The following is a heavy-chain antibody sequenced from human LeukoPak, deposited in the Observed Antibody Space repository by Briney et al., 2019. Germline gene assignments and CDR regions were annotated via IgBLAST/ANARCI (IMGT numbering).Heavy chain of an antibody. V-gene: IGHV3-21*01. J-gene: IGHJ4*02. CDR2: ISSSSSYI. Sequence: GGSLRLSCAASGFTFSSYSMNWVRQAPGKGLEWVSSISSSSSYIYYADSVKGRFTISRDNAKNSLYLQMNSLRAEDTAVYYCARALLGYCSSTSCYTPFYWGQGTLVTVSS. D-gene: IGHD2-2*02. CDR1: GFTFSSYS. CDR3: ARALLGYCSSTSCYTPFY.